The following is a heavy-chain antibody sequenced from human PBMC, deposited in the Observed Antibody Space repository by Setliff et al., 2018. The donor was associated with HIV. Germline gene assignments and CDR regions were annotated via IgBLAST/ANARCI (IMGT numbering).Heavy chain of an antibody. CDR2: INPSGGST. Sequence: GASVKVSCKASGYTFTRYFMHCVRQAPGQGLEWLGMINPSGGSTWYAQKFQGRVTMTGDTSTNTLYMELSSLRSEDTAVYCCARGWEGGMDYWGQGTLVTVSS. J-gene: IGHJ4*02. CDR1: GYTFTRYF. CDR3: ARGWEGGMDY. D-gene: IGHD1-26*01. V-gene: IGHV1-46*01.